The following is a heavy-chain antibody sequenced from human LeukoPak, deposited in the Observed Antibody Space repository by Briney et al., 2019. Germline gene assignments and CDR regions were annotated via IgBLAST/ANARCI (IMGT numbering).Heavy chain of an antibody. J-gene: IGHJ4*02. CDR3: ARLRTMPPNY. Sequence: SGTLSLTCTVSGGSISSSSYYWGWIRQPPGKGLEWIGSIYYSGSTYYNPSLKSRVTISVDTSKNQFSLKLSSVTAADTAVYYCARLRTMPPNYWGQGTLVTVSS. D-gene: IGHD2-2*01. CDR2: IYYSGST. CDR1: GGSISSSSYY. V-gene: IGHV4-39*01.